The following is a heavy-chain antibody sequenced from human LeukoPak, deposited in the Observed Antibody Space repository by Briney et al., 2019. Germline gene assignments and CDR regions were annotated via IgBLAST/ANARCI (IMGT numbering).Heavy chain of an antibody. CDR1: GYTFTTYY. Sequence: ASVKVSCKASGYTFTTYYVHWVRQAPGQGLEWMGIINPSGGSTAYAQKFRGRLTMTRDMSTSTVYMELSSLRSEDTAVYYCARGSRPVYNLLTGKRYFDYWGQGTLLTVSS. CDR3: ARGSRPVYNLLTGKRYFDY. V-gene: IGHV1-46*01. CDR2: INPSGGST. D-gene: IGHD3-9*01. J-gene: IGHJ4*02.